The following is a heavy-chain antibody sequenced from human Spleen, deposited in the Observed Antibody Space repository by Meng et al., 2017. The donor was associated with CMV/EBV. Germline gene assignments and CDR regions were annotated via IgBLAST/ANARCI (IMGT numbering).Heavy chain of an antibody. CDR3: VRGGGGWLQLDY. Sequence: SCAVSGFPFSSFAMHWVRQAPGKGLEWVAAVIYGGTNKYYADSVKGRFTVSRDNSKNTVYLQMTSLRPEDTAIYYCVRGGGGWLQLDYWGQGTLVTVSS. J-gene: IGHJ4*02. CDR1: GFPFSSFA. CDR2: VIYGGTNK. V-gene: IGHV3-30*04. D-gene: IGHD5-24*01.